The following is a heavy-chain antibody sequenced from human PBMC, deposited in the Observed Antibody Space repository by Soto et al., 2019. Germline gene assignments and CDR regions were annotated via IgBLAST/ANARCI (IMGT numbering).Heavy chain of an antibody. Sequence: PGGSLRLSCAASGFTFSSYSMNWVRQAPGKGLEWVSSISSSSSYIYYADSVKGRFTISRDNAKNSLYLQMNSLRAEDTAVYYCARDVVGATTWGYYYYYYGMDVWGQGTTVTVSS. CDR3: ARDVVGATTWGYYYYYYGMDV. CDR2: ISSSSSYI. J-gene: IGHJ6*02. CDR1: GFTFSSYS. V-gene: IGHV3-21*01. D-gene: IGHD1-26*01.